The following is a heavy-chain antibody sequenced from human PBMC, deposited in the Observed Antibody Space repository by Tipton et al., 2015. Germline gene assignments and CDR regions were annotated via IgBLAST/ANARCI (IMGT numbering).Heavy chain of an antibody. D-gene: IGHD1-14*01. CDR2: TYYRSKWYT. J-gene: IGHJ3*02. V-gene: IGHV6-1*01. CDR1: GDSVSSNSAA. CDR3: ARPSSGHAFDI. Sequence: GLVKPSQILSLTCAISGDSVSSNSAAWNWLRQSPSRGLEWLGRTYYRSKWYTGYAESVKRRMTINPDTSSNQFSLQVNSVTAEDTAVYYCARPSSGHAFDIWGQGTVVTVSS.